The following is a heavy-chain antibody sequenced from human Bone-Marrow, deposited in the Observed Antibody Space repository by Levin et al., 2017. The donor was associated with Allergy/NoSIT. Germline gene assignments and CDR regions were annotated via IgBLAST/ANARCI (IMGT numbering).Heavy chain of an antibody. D-gene: IGHD3-22*01. V-gene: IGHV3-53*01. CDR2: IYSGGST. CDR3: ASRRGTRGVVNNWFDP. J-gene: IGHJ5*02. CDR1: GFTVSSNY. Sequence: GGSLRLSCAASGFTVSSNYMSWVRQAPGKGLEWVSVIYSGGSTYYADSVKGRFTISSDNSKNTLYLQMNSLRAEDTAVYYCASRRGTRGVVNNWFDPWGQGTLVTVSS.